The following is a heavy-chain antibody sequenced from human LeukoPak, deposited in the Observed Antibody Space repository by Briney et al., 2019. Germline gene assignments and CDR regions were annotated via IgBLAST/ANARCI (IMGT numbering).Heavy chain of an antibody. V-gene: IGHV3-53*01. J-gene: IGHJ4*02. CDR3: AGYCSGGSCNAAGY. D-gene: IGHD2-15*01. CDR2: IYSGGST. Sequence: GGSLRLSCAASGFTVSSNYMSWVRQAPGKGLEWVSVIYSGGSTYYADSVKGRFTTSRDNARNSLYLQMNSLRAEDTAVYYCAGYCSGGSCNAAGYWGQGTLVTVSS. CDR1: GFTVSSNY.